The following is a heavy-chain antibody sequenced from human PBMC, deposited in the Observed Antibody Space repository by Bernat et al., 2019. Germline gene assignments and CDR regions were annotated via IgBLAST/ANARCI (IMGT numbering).Heavy chain of an antibody. CDR2: ILYDGIRK. CDR1: GFAFSTYG. J-gene: IGHJ6*02. CDR3: ANLDAAVGGMDG. V-gene: IGHV3-30*18. Sequence: VQLLESGGGLVQPGGSLRLSCAASGFAFSTYGMHWVRQAPGKGLEWVAAILYDGIRKYDADSVKGRFTISRDNSQNTLYLQMNSLRVEDTAVYYCANLDAAVGGMDGWGQGTTVTVS. D-gene: IGHD5-18*01.